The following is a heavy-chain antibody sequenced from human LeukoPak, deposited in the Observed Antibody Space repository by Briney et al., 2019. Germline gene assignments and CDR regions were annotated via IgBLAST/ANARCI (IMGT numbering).Heavy chain of an antibody. Sequence: GASVKVSCKASGYTFTGYYMHWVRQAPGQGLEWMGWINPNSGGTNYAQKFQGRVTMTRDTSISTAYMELSRLRSEDTAVYYCARPKEMTTTFGYWGQGTLVTVSS. D-gene: IGHD5-24*01. CDR3: ARPKEMTTTFGY. CDR1: GYTFTGYY. J-gene: IGHJ4*02. V-gene: IGHV1-2*02. CDR2: INPNSGGT.